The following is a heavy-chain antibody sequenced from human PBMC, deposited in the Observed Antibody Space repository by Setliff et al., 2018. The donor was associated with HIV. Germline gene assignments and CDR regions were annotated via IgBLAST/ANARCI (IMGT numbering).Heavy chain of an antibody. CDR2: ISATGTI. J-gene: IGHJ4*02. CDR1: GFTFSSYS. V-gene: IGHV3-21*05. D-gene: IGHD5-18*01. Sequence: PGGSLRLYCAASGFTFSSYSMNWVRQTPGKGLEWISYISATGTIKYADSVKGRFTISRDNAKNSLFLQMNSLRAEDTAVYYCASIELAAMVPVDYWGQGTLVTVSS. CDR3: ASIELAAMVPVDY.